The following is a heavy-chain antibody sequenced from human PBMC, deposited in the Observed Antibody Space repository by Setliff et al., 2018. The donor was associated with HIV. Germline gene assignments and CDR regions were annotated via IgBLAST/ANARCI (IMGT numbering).Heavy chain of an antibody. V-gene: IGHV1-3*03. CDR3: AGAPAHEHATGWYSSSNRFDP. CDR2: INPGNGNT. CDR1: GYTFTNYA. Sequence: ASVKVSCKASGYTFTNYAMHWVRQAPGQRLEWMGWINPGNGNTKYSQEFQGRVTITRDTSASTAYMELSSLRSEDMAVYYCAGAPAHEHATGWYSSSNRFDPWGQGTLVTVSS. J-gene: IGHJ5*02. D-gene: IGHD1-26*01.